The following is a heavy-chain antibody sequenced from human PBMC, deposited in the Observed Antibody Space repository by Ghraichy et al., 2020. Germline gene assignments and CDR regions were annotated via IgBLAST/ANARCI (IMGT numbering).Heavy chain of an antibody. CDR1: GGSISSSSHY. Sequence: EPLSLTCVVSGGSISSSSHYWSWIRQPPGKGLEWIGNIYYGGTTLYNPSLKTRVTISVDSSKNQFSLKMSSAIAADTAVYYCARETMHSSGWGENYFDTWDQGTLVTVSS. D-gene: IGHD6-19*01. CDR2: IYYGGTT. V-gene: IGHV4-39*07. CDR3: ARETMHSSGWGENYFDT. J-gene: IGHJ5*02.